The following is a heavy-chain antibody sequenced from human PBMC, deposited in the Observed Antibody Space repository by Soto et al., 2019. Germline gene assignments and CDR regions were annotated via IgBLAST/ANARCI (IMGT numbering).Heavy chain of an antibody. CDR1: TFSFPRYG. D-gene: IGHD3-3*01. CDR3: AKDSGYGFWSGSYTPVES. J-gene: IGHJ4*02. CDR2: IAHDANNK. Sequence: GGSLRLSCAASTFSFPRYGMHWVRQAPGKGLEWVAGIAHDANNKYYGESVKGRFFISKDDSENAFYMQMNSLRPEDTALYYCAKDSGYGFWSGSYTPVESWGQGTLVTVSS. V-gene: IGHV3-30*18.